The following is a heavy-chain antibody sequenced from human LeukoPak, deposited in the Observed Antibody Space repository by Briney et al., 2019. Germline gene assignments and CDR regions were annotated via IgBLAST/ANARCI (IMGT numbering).Heavy chain of an antibody. V-gene: IGHV4-34*01. CDR3: ATFRWGVGFEY. CDR1: GGPFSSYY. CDR2: INHSGST. J-gene: IGHJ4*02. Sequence: PSETLSLTCAVYGGPFSSYYWTCIRQAPGKGLEWIGEINHSGSTNYNPSLKSRVAISVDTSRNQLSLKLNSLTAADTAVYYCATFRWGVGFEYWGQGTLVTVSS. D-gene: IGHD3-16*01.